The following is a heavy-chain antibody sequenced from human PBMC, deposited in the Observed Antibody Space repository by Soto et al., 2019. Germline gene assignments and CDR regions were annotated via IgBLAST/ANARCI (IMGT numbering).Heavy chain of an antibody. CDR3: TTRGSFYYYYGMDV. Sequence: EVQLVESGGGLVEPGGSLRLSCAASGLTVSNAWMNWVRHAPGKGLEWVGRLKSKSDGGSTESAAPVNGRFTISRDDSKNSLYLHMSSLRTEDTAVYYCTTRGSFYYYYGMDVWGQGTTVTVSS. CDR1: GLTVSNAW. D-gene: IGHD3-16*01. V-gene: IGHV3-15*07. CDR2: LKSKSDGGST. J-gene: IGHJ6*02.